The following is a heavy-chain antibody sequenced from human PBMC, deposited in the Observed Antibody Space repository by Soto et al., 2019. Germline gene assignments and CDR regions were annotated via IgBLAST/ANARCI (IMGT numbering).Heavy chain of an antibody. V-gene: IGHV1-69*13. CDR1: GGTFNKYV. J-gene: IGHJ6*02. Sequence: SVKVSCKASGGTFNKYVVVWVRQAPGQGLEWMGKVIPMFGAADYAQNFQGRIIITADVSTNTVYMEVSGLRPDDTAVYYCARDDSGSGVNNDYYYAMDVWGQGTTVTVSS. CDR3: ARDDSGSGVNNDYYYAMDV. D-gene: IGHD3-10*01. CDR2: VIPMFGAA.